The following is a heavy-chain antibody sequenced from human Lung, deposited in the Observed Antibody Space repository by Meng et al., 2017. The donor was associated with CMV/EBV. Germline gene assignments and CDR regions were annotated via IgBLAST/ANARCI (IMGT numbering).Heavy chain of an antibody. D-gene: IGHD2-2*01. CDR2: INPNSGGT. V-gene: IGHV1-2*02. Sequence: ASVXVSXKASGYTFTGYYMHWVRQAPGQGLEWMGWINPNSGGTNYAQKFQGRVTMTRDTSISTAYMELSRLRSDDTAVYYCARDRVPVAFRYYGMDVWVQGTXVTVSS. CDR1: GYTFTGYY. J-gene: IGHJ6*02. CDR3: ARDRVPVAFRYYGMDV.